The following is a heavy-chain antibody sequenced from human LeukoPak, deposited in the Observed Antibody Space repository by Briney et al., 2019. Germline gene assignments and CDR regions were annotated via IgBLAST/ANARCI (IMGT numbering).Heavy chain of an antibody. J-gene: IGHJ4*02. CDR1: GGTFSSYA. D-gene: IGHD3-10*01. V-gene: IGHV1-69*04. CDR2: IIPILGIA. Sequence: SVKVSCKASGGTFSSYAMSWVRQAPGQGLEWMGRIIPILGIANYAQKFQGRVTITADKSTSTAYMELSSPRSEDTAVYYCAMGTYYYAERDYWGQGTLVTVSS. CDR3: AMGTYYYAERDY.